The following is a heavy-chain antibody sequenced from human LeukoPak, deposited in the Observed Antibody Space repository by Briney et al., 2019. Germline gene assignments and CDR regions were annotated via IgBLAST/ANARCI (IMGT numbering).Heavy chain of an antibody. D-gene: IGHD3-9*01. CDR1: GFTFSSYG. J-gene: IGHJ4*02. Sequence: GGSLRLSCAASGFTFSSYGMHWVRQAPGKGLEWVAVIWYDGSNKYYADSVKGRFTISRDNSKSTLYLQMNSLRAEDTAVYYCAKNPDYDILTGTSFDYWGQGALVTVSS. V-gene: IGHV3-33*06. CDR3: AKNPDYDILTGTSFDY. CDR2: IWYDGSNK.